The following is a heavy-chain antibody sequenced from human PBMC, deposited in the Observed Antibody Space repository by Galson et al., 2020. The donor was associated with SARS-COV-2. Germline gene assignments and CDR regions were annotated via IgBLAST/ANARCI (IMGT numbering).Heavy chain of an antibody. J-gene: IGHJ3*02. V-gene: IGHV3-33*01. CDR1: GFTFSNYG. CDR3: QGIEVANTPGNAFDI. D-gene: IGHD6-19*01. Sequence: GESLKISCAASGFTFSNYGMHWVRQAPGKGLEWVAVIWYDGSNKDYADSVKGRFTISRDNSKNTLYLQMDSLRAEDTAVYYCQGIEVANTPGNAFDIWGQGTMVTVSS. CDR2: IWYDGSNK.